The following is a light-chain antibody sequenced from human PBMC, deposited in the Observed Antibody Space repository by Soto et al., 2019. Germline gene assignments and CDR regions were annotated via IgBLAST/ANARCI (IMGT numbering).Light chain of an antibody. CDR3: QQYDNLPLT. V-gene: IGKV1-33*01. J-gene: IGKJ4*01. CDR1: QDISNY. Sequence: DIQMTQSPSSLSASVGDRVTITCQASQDISNYLNWYQQKPGKAPKLLIYDASNLETGVPSRFSGSGSGTDFTCPISSLQPEDIATYYCQQYDNLPLTCGGGTKVEIK. CDR2: DAS.